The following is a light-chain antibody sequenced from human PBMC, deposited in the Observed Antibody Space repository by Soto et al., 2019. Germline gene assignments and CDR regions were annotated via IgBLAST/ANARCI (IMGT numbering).Light chain of an antibody. CDR2: EVN. J-gene: IGLJ1*01. Sequence: QSALTQPASLSGSPGQSITISCTGTSSDIGAYDYVSWFQQHPGKAPKLMISEVNNRPSGVSNRFSGSKSGNTAYLTISGLQAEDEADYYCYSYRSGSAHVFGTGTKVTVL. V-gene: IGLV2-14*01. CDR3: YSYRSGSAHV. CDR1: SSDIGAYDY.